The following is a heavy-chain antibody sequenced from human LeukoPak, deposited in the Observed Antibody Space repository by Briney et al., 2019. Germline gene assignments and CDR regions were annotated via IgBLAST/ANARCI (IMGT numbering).Heavy chain of an antibody. Sequence: PGGSLRLSCAASGFTFSSYAMHWVRQAPGKGLEWVAVISYDGSNKYYADSVKGRFTISRDNSKNTLYLQMNSLRAEDTAVYYCARALCSGGSCRYFDYWGQGTLVTVSS. V-gene: IGHV3-30*04. J-gene: IGHJ4*02. CDR3: ARALCSGGSCRYFDY. D-gene: IGHD2-15*01. CDR1: GFTFSSYA. CDR2: ISYDGSNK.